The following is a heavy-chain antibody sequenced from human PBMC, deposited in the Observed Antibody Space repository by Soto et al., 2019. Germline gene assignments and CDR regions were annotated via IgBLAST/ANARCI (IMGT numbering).Heavy chain of an antibody. V-gene: IGHV1-46*03. J-gene: IGHJ5*02. CDR2: INPTGDST. D-gene: IGHD3-22*01. CDR3: ARDNSDSSGWWFDP. CDR1: GYILPRTW. Sequence: QVQLVQSGAGVKKPGASGKVSCRQPGYILPRTWSPGVEQAPEQGLEGVGLINPTGDSTLYAQKFQGRVTMTRDTSTNTDYMEMSSLRSEDTAVYYCARDNSDSSGWWFDPWGQGTLVTVSS.